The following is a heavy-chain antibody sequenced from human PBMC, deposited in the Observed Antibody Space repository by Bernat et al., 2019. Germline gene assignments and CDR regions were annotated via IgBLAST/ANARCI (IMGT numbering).Heavy chain of an antibody. Sequence: QVQLVESGGGMVQPGRSLRLSCAASGFTFSSYAMHWVRQAPGKGLEWVAVISYDGSNKYYADSVKGRFTISRDNSKNTLYLQMNSLRAEDTAVYYCARSSPIYYSYYGMDVWGQGTTVTVSS. CDR2: ISYDGSNK. J-gene: IGHJ6*02. CDR1: GFTFSSYA. CDR3: ARSSPIYYSYYGMDV. V-gene: IGHV3-30-3*01.